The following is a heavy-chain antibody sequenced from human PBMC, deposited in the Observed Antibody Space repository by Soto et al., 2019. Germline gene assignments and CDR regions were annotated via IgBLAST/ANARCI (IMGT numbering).Heavy chain of an antibody. CDR2: ISGSGGST. D-gene: IGHD3-22*01. V-gene: IGHV3-23*01. Sequence: GGSLRLSCAASGFTFSSYAMNWVRQAPGKGLEWVSAISGSGGSTYYADSVKDRFTISRDNSKNTLYLQMNSLRDEDTAVYYCAKGMIAPLGYYYVMDVWGQGTTVTVS. J-gene: IGHJ6*02. CDR1: GFTFSSYA. CDR3: AKGMIAPLGYYYVMDV.